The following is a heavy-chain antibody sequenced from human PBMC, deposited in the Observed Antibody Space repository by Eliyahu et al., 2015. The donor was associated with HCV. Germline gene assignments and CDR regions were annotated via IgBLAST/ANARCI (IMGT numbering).Heavy chain of an antibody. CDR2: ISGSGGST. Sequence: EVQLLESGGGLVQPGGSLRLXXAAXXFTXSSYAMSWVRQAPGKGLEWVSAISGSGGSTYYADSVKGRFTISRDNSKNTLYLQMNSLRAEDTAVYYCAKVVTAIPVASFDYWGQGTLVTVSS. V-gene: IGHV3-23*01. D-gene: IGHD2-21*02. J-gene: IGHJ4*02. CDR1: XFTXSSYA. CDR3: AKVVTAIPVASFDY.